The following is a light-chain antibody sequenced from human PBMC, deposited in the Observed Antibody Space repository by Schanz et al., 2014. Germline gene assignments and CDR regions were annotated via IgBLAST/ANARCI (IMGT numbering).Light chain of an antibody. Sequence: QSVLTQPPSVSGAPGQRVSISCTGSRSNIGAGYDVHWYQQLPGTAPKLLIFGNTNRPSGVPDRFSGSKSGTSASLAITGLQAEDEADYYCAAWDDSLNGRVFGGGTKLTVL. CDR3: AAWDDSLNGRV. J-gene: IGLJ2*01. V-gene: IGLV1-40*01. CDR1: RSNIGAGYD. CDR2: GNT.